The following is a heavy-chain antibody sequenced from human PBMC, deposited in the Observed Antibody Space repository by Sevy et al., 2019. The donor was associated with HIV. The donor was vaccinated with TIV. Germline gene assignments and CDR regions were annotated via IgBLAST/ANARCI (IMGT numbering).Heavy chain of an antibody. CDR1: GFIFSTSP. D-gene: IGHD3-10*01. Sequence: GGSLRLSCAASGFIFSTSPMHWVRQAPGKGLECVAILSYDDSDENDADSVKGRFTISRDNSKNTLYLQMNSLRTEDTAVYYCAKDDLGSIDSWGQGTLVTVSS. J-gene: IGHJ4*02. V-gene: IGHV3-30-3*02. CDR2: LSYDDSDE. CDR3: AKDDLGSIDS.